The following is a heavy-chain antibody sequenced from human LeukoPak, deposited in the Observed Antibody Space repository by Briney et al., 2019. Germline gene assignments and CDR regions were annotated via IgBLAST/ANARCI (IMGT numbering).Heavy chain of an antibody. CDR3: ARDPPRYSSSSVRAFDI. Sequence: GRSLRLSCAASGFTFSSYAMHWVRQAPGKGLEWVAVISYDGSNEYYADSVKGRFTISRDNSKNTLYLQMNSLRAEDTAVYYCARDPPRYSSSSVRAFDIWGQGTMVTVSS. D-gene: IGHD6-6*01. CDR1: GFTFSSYA. V-gene: IGHV3-30-3*01. J-gene: IGHJ3*02. CDR2: ISYDGSNE.